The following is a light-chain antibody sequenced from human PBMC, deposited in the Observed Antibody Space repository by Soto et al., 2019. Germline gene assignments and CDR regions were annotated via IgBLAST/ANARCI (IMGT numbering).Light chain of an antibody. Sequence: EIVLTQSPATLSLSPGERVTLSCRASQSVSNNYLAWYQQKPGQAPRLLIYGASSRATGIPDRFSGSGSGTDFTLTISRLEPEDFAVYYCQQYGSSPTTFGQGTKVDIK. CDR1: QSVSNNY. J-gene: IGKJ1*01. CDR2: GAS. CDR3: QQYGSSPTT. V-gene: IGKV3-20*01.